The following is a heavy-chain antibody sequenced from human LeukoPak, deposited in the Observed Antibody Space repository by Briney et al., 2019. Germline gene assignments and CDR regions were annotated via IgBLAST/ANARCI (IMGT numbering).Heavy chain of an antibody. Sequence: GASVKVSCKASGYTFTGYYMHWVRQAPGQGLEWMGWINPNSGGTNYAQKFQGRVTMTRDTSISTAYMELSRLRSDDTAVYYCARDRGITMVRGVINTGALVWYFDLWGRGTLVTVSS. CDR3: ARDRGITMVRGVINTGALVWYFDL. CDR2: INPNSGGT. CDR1: GYTFTGYY. D-gene: IGHD3-10*01. V-gene: IGHV1-2*02. J-gene: IGHJ2*01.